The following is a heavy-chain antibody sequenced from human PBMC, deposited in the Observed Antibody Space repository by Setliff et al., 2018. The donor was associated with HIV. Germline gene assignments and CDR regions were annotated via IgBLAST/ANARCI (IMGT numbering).Heavy chain of an antibody. CDR1: GFTFSRYE. D-gene: IGHD5-12*01. J-gene: IGHJ6*02. Sequence: PGGSLRLSCAASGFTFSRYEMNWVRQAPGKGLEWVSYIRSSCGTIYYADSVKGRFTISRETSKNTLYLQMHSLRAEDTAVYYCAKDQHGEGYNSYYFYGMDVWGQGTTVTVSS. V-gene: IGHV3-48*03. CDR2: IRSSCGTI. CDR3: AKDQHGEGYNSYYFYGMDV.